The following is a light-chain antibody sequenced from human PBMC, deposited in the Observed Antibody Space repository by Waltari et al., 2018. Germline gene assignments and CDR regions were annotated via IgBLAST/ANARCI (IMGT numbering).Light chain of an antibody. J-gene: IGLJ3*02. CDR3: QTGGHGTWV. V-gene: IGLV4-69*01. Sequence: QLVLTQSPSASASLGASVKLTCTLSSGHSSNVIACLQQQPEKGPRYLMKVNSDGSHCEGDKIPDLFSGSSSGTEHYLTISSLQSEDEADYYCQTGGHGTWVFGGGTKLTVL. CDR1: SGHSSNV. CDR2: VNSDGSH.